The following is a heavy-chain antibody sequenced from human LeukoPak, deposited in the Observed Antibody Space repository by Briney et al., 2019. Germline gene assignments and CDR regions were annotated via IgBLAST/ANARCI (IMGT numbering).Heavy chain of an antibody. Sequence: ASVKVSCKASGYTFTSYGISWVRQAPGQGLEWMGWISAYNGNTNYAQKLQGRVTMTTDTSTSTAYMELRSLRSDDTAVYYCARDLFDCSSTSCYGYYGMDVWGQGTTVTDSS. CDR2: ISAYNGNT. D-gene: IGHD2-2*01. CDR3: ARDLFDCSSTSCYGYYGMDV. J-gene: IGHJ6*02. V-gene: IGHV1-18*01. CDR1: GYTFTSYG.